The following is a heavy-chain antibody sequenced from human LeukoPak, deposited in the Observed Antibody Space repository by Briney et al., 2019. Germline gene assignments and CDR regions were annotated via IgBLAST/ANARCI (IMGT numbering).Heavy chain of an antibody. CDR2: INIDGTT. CDR3: AKPGHRILTGYFQN. Sequence: GGSLRLSCAASEFTVSDNYMSWVRQAPGKGLEWVSVINIDGTTYNADSVKGRFIISRDISKNTLYLQMNSLRAEDTAVYYCAKPGHRILTGYFQNWGQGTLVTVSS. CDR1: EFTVSDNY. J-gene: IGHJ4*02. D-gene: IGHD3-9*01. V-gene: IGHV3-66*04.